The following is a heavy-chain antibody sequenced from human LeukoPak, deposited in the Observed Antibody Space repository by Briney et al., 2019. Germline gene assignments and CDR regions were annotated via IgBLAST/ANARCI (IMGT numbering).Heavy chain of an antibody. D-gene: IGHD5-12*01. V-gene: IGHV3-23*01. CDR3: AKVSSGYDYYFDY. CDR2: ISDGGSGT. J-gene: IGHJ4*02. Sequence: GGSLRLSCAASRFTFSSYAMSWVRQAPGKGLEWASSISDGGSGTFLADSVKGRFTISRDNSKNTLYLQMNSLRAEDTAVYYCAKVSSGYDYYFDYWGQGTLVTVSS. CDR1: RFTFSSYA.